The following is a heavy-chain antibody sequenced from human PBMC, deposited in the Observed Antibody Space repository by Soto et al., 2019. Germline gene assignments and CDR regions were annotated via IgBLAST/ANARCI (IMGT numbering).Heavy chain of an antibody. Sequence: QVQLQQWGAGLLKPSETLSLTCAVYGGSFSGYYWSWIRQPPGKGLEWIGEINHSGSTNYNPSLKSRVTISVDTAKNQFSLKLSSVTAADTAVYYCARRRARTSGGSRYGYAFDIWGQGTMVTVSS. CDR1: GGSFSGYY. V-gene: IGHV4-34*01. D-gene: IGHD2-15*01. CDR3: ARRRARTSGGSRYGYAFDI. J-gene: IGHJ3*02. CDR2: INHSGST.